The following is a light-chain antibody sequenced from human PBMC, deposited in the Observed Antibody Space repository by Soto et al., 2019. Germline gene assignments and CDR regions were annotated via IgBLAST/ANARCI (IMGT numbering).Light chain of an antibody. Sequence: DIQMTQSPSSLSASVGDRVTITCHASQDISNYLNWYQQKPWKAPKLLIYDASNLETGVPSRFSGSGSGSAFTSTISRLLHEDIATYYFQQSDDLHPWTFGQGTQVAIK. J-gene: IGKJ1*01. CDR1: QDISNY. CDR3: QQSDDLHPWT. CDR2: DAS. V-gene: IGKV1-33*01.